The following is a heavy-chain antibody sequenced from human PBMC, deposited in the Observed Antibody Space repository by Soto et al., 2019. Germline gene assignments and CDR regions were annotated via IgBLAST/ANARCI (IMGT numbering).Heavy chain of an antibody. V-gene: IGHV3-15*01. CDR2: VKSKSDGGST. CDR1: GFTFNNAL. J-gene: IGHJ4*02. D-gene: IGHD2-2*01. CDR3: ATGYCTTISCYFDY. Sequence: PGGSLRLSCAASGFTFNNALMNWVRQSPGKGLEWVGRVKSKSDGGSTDYAAPVKGRFGISRDDSKNMVYLQMNSLKTEDTAVYYCATGYCTTISCYFDYWGQGALVTVSS.